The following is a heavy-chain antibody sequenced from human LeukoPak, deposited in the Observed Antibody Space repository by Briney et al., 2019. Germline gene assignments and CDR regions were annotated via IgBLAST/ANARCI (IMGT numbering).Heavy chain of an antibody. Sequence: GGSLRLSCAASGFTFSSYSMNWVRQAPGKGLEWVSSISSSSSYIYYADSVKGRFTISRDNAKNSLYLQMNSLRAEDTAVYYCARSLVSTLTGYSSGHLNDYWGQGTLVTVSS. J-gene: IGHJ4*02. CDR1: GFTFSSYS. CDR3: ARSLVSTLTGYSSGHLNDY. V-gene: IGHV3-21*04. D-gene: IGHD6-19*01. CDR2: ISSSSSYI.